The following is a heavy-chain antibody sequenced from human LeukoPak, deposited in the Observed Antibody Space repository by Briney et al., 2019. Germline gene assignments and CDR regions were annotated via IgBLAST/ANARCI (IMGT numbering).Heavy chain of an antibody. CDR1: GGSISSYY. CDR2: IYTSGST. CDR3: AREVRYYGSGSYYTTYWYFDL. J-gene: IGHJ2*01. V-gene: IGHV4-4*07. Sequence: SETLSLTCTVSGGSISSYYWSWIRQPAGKGLEWIGRIYTSGSTNHNPSLKSRVTMSVDTSKNQFSLKLSSVTAADTAVYYCAREVRYYGSGSYYTTYWYFDLWGRGTLVTVSS. D-gene: IGHD3-10*01.